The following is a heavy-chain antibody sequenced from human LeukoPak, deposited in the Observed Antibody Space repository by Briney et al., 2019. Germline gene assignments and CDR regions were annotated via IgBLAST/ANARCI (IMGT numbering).Heavy chain of an antibody. D-gene: IGHD3-22*01. V-gene: IGHV4-39*07. CDR2: IHYSGTTT. Sequence: PSETLSLTCAVSGGSISSSPYYWGWIRQPPGKGLEWIGSIHYSGTTTYYSPSLKSRVTVSLDTSRNQFSLFLGSMSAADTAIYYFARSGDYLQTGFDPWGQGTLVTVAS. CDR1: GGSISSSPYY. J-gene: IGHJ5*02. CDR3: ARSGDYLQTGFDP.